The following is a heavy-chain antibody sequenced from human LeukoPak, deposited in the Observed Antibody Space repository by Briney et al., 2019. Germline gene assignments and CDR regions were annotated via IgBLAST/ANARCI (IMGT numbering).Heavy chain of an antibody. D-gene: IGHD3-22*01. J-gene: IGHJ4*02. V-gene: IGHV4-30-4*01. CDR2: IYYSGST. CDR1: GGSISSGDYY. CDR3: ARERVWLRHFDY. Sequence: SETLSLTCTVSGGSISSGDYYWSWLRQPPGKGLEWIGYIYYSGSTYYNPSLKSRVTISVGTSKNQFSLKLSSVTAADTAVYYCARERVWLRHFDYWGQGTLVTVSS.